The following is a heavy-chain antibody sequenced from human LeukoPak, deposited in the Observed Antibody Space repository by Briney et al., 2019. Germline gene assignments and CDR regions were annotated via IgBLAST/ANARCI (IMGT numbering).Heavy chain of an antibody. CDR2: ISWNSGSI. V-gene: IGHV3-9*01. Sequence: GGSLRLSCAASGFTFDDYGMSWVRQAPGKGLEWVSGISWNSGSIGYADSVKGRFTISRDNAKNSLYLQMNSLRAEDTALYYCAKVRYYYGSGSYYKFDYWGQGTLVTVSS. CDR3: AKVRYYYGSGSYYKFDY. D-gene: IGHD3-10*01. J-gene: IGHJ4*02. CDR1: GFTFDDYG.